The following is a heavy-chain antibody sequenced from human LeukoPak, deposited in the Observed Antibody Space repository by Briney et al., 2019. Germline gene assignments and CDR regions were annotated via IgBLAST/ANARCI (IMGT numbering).Heavy chain of an antibody. CDR3: ARGKLPLNFDY. CDR1: GGSISSYY. V-gene: IGHV4-59*06. CDR2: IYYSGST. J-gene: IGHJ4*02. Sequence: SETLSLTCTVSGGSISSYYWSWIRQPPGKGLEWIGYIYYSGSTYYNPSLKSRVTISVDTSKNQFSLKLSSVTAADTAVYYCARGKLPLNFDYWGQGTLVTVSS.